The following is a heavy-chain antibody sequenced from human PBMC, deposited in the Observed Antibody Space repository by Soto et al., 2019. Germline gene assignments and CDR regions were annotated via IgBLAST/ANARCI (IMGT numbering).Heavy chain of an antibody. CDR1: GFAFSSHA. D-gene: IGHD4-17*01. V-gene: IGHV3-30-3*01. CDR3: ARGKRQKADDYSVYRHLDY. Sequence: QVQLVESGGGVVQPGRSLRLSCAASGFAFSSHAVYWVRQAPGKGLEWVAVVSYDGSNKFYADSVKGRFTISRDNSKNQLFLQVDSLRAEDTALYYCARGKRQKADDYSVYRHLDYWGQGTLVTVSS. CDR2: VSYDGSNK. J-gene: IGHJ4*02.